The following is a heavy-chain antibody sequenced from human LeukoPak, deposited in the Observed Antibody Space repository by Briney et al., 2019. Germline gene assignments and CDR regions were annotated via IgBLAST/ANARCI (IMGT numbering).Heavy chain of an antibody. J-gene: IGHJ5*02. CDR3: ARAPPRGGWFDP. Sequence: SETLSLTCTVSGGSITTYYWNWIRQAPGKGLEWIGYIHYTGSTTYNNYDPSLKSRVTISLDTSKNLFSLKLNSVTPADTTVYFCARAPPRGGWFDPWGQGTLVTVSS. CDR1: GGSITTYY. D-gene: IGHD3-10*01. CDR2: IHYTGSTTYN. V-gene: IGHV4-59*13.